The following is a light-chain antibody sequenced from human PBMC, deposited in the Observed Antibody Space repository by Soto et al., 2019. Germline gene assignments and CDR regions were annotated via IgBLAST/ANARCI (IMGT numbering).Light chain of an antibody. V-gene: IGLV2-14*03. CDR3: ISYTGFDTYV. CDR2: DVT. CDR1: NTAIGAYKF. J-gene: IGLJ1*01. Sequence: SALTHPSSGVAAPGQWITISFPRKNTAIGAYKFVSWYQQHPGKAPKLMIYDVTSRPSGVSNRFSGSKSGNTASLIISGLQAEDDGDYYCISYTGFDTYVFGTGTKVTVL.